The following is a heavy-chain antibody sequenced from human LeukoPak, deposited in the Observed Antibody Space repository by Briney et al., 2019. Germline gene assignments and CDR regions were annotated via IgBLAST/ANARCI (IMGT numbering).Heavy chain of an antibody. V-gene: IGHV4-4*07. D-gene: IGHD6-6*01. J-gene: IGHJ4*02. CDR3: AREYSSSSGRTFDY. CDR2: ISTTGSA. CDR1: GGSISSYY. Sequence: SETLSLTCTVSGGSISSYYWNWIRQPAGKGLEWIGRISTTGSANYNPSLKSRLTMSVDTSKNQFSLRLSSVSAADTAVYYCAREYSSSSGRTFDYWGQGTLVTVSS.